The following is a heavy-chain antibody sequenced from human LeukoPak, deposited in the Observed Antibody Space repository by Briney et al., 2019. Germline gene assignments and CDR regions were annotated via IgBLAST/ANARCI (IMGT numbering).Heavy chain of an antibody. V-gene: IGHV3-66*01. CDR2: IYSGGST. CDR1: GFTVSSNY. D-gene: IGHD2-15*01. J-gene: IGHJ6*02. Sequence: GGSLRLSCAASGFTVSSNYMSWVRQAPGKGLEWVSAIYSGGSTYYADSVKGRFTISRDNSKNTLYLQMNSLRAEDTAVYYCARDNLGYCSGGSCKNAYWYYGMDVWGQGTTVTVSS. CDR3: ARDNLGYCSGGSCKNAYWYYGMDV.